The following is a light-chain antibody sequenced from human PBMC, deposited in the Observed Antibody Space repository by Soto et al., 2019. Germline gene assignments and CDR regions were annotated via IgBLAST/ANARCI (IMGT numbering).Light chain of an antibody. CDR1: NIGSKS. CDR3: QVWDSSSDHPHVV. V-gene: IGLV3-21*04. J-gene: IGLJ2*01. CDR2: YDS. Sequence: SYELTQPPSVSVAPGKTARITCGGNNIGSKSVHWYQQKPGQAPVLVIYYDSDRPSGIPERFSGSNSGNTATLTISRVEAGDEADYYCQVWDSSSDHPHVVFGGGTKLPVL.